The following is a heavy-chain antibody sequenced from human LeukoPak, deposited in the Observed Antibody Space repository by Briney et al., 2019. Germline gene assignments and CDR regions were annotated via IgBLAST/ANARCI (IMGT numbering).Heavy chain of an antibody. Sequence: GGSLRLSCAASGFTFSSYWMSWVRQAPGKGLEWVANIKQDGSEKYYVDSVKGRFTISRDNAKNSLYLQMNSLRAEDTAMYYCARELIMTTVTINYYYYMDVWGKGTTVTVSS. CDR3: ARELIMTTVTINYYYYMDV. V-gene: IGHV3-7*01. CDR1: GFTFSSYW. D-gene: IGHD4-17*01. CDR2: IKQDGSEK. J-gene: IGHJ6*03.